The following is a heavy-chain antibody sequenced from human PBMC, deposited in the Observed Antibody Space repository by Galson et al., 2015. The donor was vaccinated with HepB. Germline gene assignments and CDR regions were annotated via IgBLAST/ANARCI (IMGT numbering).Heavy chain of an antibody. J-gene: IGHJ3*02. CDR3: AKDQGHRNYYGSGSYRTDAFDI. Sequence: SLRLSCAASGFTFDDYAMHWVRQAPGKGLEWVSGISWNSGSIGYADSVKGRFTISRDNAKNSLYLQMNSLRAEDTALYYCAKDQGHRNYYGSGSYRTDAFDIWGQGTMVTVSS. V-gene: IGHV3-9*01. D-gene: IGHD3-10*01. CDR1: GFTFDDYA. CDR2: ISWNSGSI.